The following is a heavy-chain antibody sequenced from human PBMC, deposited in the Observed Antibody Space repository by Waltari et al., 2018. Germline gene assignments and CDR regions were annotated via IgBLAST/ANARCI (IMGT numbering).Heavy chain of an antibody. D-gene: IGHD1-26*01. CDR1: GFTFSSYW. Sequence: EVQLVESGGGLVQPGGSLRLSCAASGFTFSSYWMSWVRQAPGQGLEWVANIKQDGSEKYYVDSVKGRFTISRDNAKNSLYLQMNSLRAEDTAVYYCARDRGSVESTGVYYGMDVWGQGTTVTVSS. V-gene: IGHV3-7*01. CDR2: IKQDGSEK. CDR3: ARDRGSVESTGVYYGMDV. J-gene: IGHJ6*02.